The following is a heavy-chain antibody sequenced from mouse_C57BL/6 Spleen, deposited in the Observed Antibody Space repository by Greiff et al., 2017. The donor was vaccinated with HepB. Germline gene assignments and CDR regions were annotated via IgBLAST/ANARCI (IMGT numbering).Heavy chain of an antibody. CDR2: IDPENGDT. CDR1: GFNIKDDY. J-gene: IGHJ2*01. V-gene: IGHV14-4*01. CDR3: TTGYSFDY. Sequence: VQLKQSGAELVRPGASVKLSCTASGFNIKDDYMHWVKQRPEQGLEWIGWIDPENGDTEYASKFQGKATITADTSSNTAYLQLSSLTSEDTAVYYCTTGYSFDYWGQGTTLTVSS.